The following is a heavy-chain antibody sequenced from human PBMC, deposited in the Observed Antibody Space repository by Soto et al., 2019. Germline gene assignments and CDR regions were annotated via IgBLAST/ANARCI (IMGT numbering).Heavy chain of an antibody. V-gene: IGHV1-46*01. Sequence: ASVKVSCKASGYIFTSYYLHWVRQAPGQGLEWMGWINPFDGSRMFAQSFQGRVTFTRDTSTSTVYMELSGLRSDDTAVYYCATETRWGLAQRDAFDIWGQGTMVTVSS. CDR3: ATETRWGLAQRDAFDI. CDR1: GYIFTSYY. J-gene: IGHJ3*02. D-gene: IGHD1-26*01. CDR2: INPFDGSR.